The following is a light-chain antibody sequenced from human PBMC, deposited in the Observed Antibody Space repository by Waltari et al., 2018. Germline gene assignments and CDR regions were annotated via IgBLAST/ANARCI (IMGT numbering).Light chain of an antibody. V-gene: IGLV2-14*03. Sequence: QSALTQPASVSGSPGQSITISCSGIGSAVGAPDYVSWYQHHPGKAPQVIIYDVTNRPSGVSDRFSASKSANTASLTISGLQPEDEGDYYCSSQTLDGVVLFGRGTKLTVL. CDR3: SSQTLDGVVL. CDR1: GSAVGAPDY. J-gene: IGLJ2*01. CDR2: DVT.